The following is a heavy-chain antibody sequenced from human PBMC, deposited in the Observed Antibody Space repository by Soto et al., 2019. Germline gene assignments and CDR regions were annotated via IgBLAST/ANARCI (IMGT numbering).Heavy chain of an antibody. V-gene: IGHV6-1*01. D-gene: IGHD6-13*01. CDR3: SRDREDAGNYYYGMDV. CDR2: TYYRSKWYN. Sequence: SQTLSLTCAISGDSVSSNSGAWNWIRQSPSRGLEWLGRTYYRSKWYNDYAVSVKGRITINPDTSKNQFSLQLNSVTPEDTAVYYCSRDREDAGNYYYGMDVWGQGTTVTVSS. CDR1: GDSVSSNSGA. J-gene: IGHJ6*02.